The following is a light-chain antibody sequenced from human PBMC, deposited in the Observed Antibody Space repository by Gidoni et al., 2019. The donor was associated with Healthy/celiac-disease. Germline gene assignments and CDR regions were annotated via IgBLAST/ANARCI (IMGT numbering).Light chain of an antibody. V-gene: IGKV3-15*01. CDR2: GAS. CDR3: QQYNNWPPA. J-gene: IGKJ1*01. CDR1: QSVRSY. Sequence: EIVMSQSPATLSVSPGERATLSCRASQSVRSYLAWYQQKPGQAPRLLIYGASTRATGIPAMFSGSGSGTEFTLTISSLLSEDFAVYYCQQYNNWPPAFXQXTKVEIK.